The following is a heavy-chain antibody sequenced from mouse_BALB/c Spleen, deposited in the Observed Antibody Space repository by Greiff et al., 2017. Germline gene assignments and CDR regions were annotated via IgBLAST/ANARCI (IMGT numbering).Heavy chain of an antibody. CDR2: ISYSGST. V-gene: IGHV3-2*02. Sequence: EVQLHQSGPGLVKPSQSLSLTCTVTGYSITSDYAWNWIRQFPGNKLEWMGYISYSGSTSYNPSLKSRISITRDTSKNQFFLQLNSVTTEDTATYYCARGDGGYWYFDVWGAGTTVTVSS. J-gene: IGHJ1*01. CDR3: ARGDGGYWYFDV. D-gene: IGHD3-3*01. CDR1: GYSITSDYA.